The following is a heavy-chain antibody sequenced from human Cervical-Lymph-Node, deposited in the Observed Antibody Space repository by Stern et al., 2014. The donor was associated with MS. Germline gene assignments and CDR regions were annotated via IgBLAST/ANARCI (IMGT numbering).Heavy chain of an antibody. CDR1: GFTFSHFA. CDR2: ISNDGAKA. V-gene: IGHV3-30-3*01. CDR3: ARERGYCSGGRCHPYYFDY. Sequence: QVQLVQSGGGLVQPGRSLRLSCAPSGFTFSHFALHWVRQSPGKGLEWVAFISNDGAKAYYADSVKVRFTISRDNSNNALYLQMTSMRTEDTAMYFCARERGYCSGGRCHPYYFDYWGQGTLVTVSS. J-gene: IGHJ4*02. D-gene: IGHD2-15*01.